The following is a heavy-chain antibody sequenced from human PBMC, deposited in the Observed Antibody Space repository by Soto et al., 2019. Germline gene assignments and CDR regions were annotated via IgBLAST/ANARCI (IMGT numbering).Heavy chain of an antibody. CDR3: ARSDSSGYYLAFDN. CDR1: RYTFSTYW. CDR2: IYPGDSDT. Sequence: GESLKISCYGSRYTFSTYWIAWVRQMPGKGLEWMGIIYPGDSDTRYSPSFQGQVTISADKSISTAYLQWTNLKASDTAMYYCARSDSSGYYLAFDNWGQGTLVTVSS. J-gene: IGHJ4*02. D-gene: IGHD3-22*01. V-gene: IGHV5-51*01.